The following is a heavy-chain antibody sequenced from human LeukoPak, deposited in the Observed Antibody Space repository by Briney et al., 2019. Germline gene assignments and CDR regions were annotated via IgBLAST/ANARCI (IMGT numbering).Heavy chain of an antibody. CDR3: AKDVYYYDSSGYGRFDY. CDR1: GFTFSTYS. D-gene: IGHD3-22*01. J-gene: IGHJ4*02. Sequence: PGGSLRLSCAASGFTFSTYSMNWVRQAPGKGLEWISYISSSGSTIYYADSVKGRFTISRDNSKNTLYLQMNSLRAEDTAVYYCAKDVYYYDSSGYGRFDYWGQGTLVTVSS. V-gene: IGHV3-48*01. CDR2: ISSSGSTI.